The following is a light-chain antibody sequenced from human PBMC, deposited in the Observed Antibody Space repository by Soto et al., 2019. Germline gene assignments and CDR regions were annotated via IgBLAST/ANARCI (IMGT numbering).Light chain of an antibody. Sequence: EIVLTQSPATLSLSPGERATLSCRASQSVSSYFAWYQQKPGQAPRLLIYDASSRATGIPARFSGSGSGTDFTLTISSLDPEDFAVYYCQQYNNWPPDTFGQGTKLEIK. J-gene: IGKJ2*01. CDR2: DAS. V-gene: IGKV3-11*01. CDR1: QSVSSY. CDR3: QQYNNWPPDT.